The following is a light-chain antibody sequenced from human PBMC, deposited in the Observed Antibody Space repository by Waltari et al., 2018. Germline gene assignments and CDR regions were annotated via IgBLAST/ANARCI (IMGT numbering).Light chain of an antibody. CDR1: ELPNQY. V-gene: IGLV3-25*03. J-gene: IGLJ2*01. CDR3: HSADSSGFNVV. Sequence: SYELTQPPSVSVSPGQTARITCSGDELPNQYAYWYQQKSGQAPLLVIYEDNKRPSGIPERFYGSTSGTIVTLTITGVQAGDAADYYCHSADSSGFNVVFGGGTKLTVL. CDR2: EDN.